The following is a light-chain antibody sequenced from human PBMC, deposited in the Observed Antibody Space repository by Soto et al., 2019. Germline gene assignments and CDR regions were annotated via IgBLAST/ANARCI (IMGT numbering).Light chain of an antibody. V-gene: IGKV3-20*01. CDR3: QQYGSSPWT. J-gene: IGKJ1*01. Sequence: IVLTQSPGTMSLSPGERATLSCRASQSVSSSYLAWYQQKPGQAPRLLIYGASSRATGIPDRFSGSGSGTDFTLTISRLEPEDLAVYCCQQYGSSPWTFGQGTKVDIK. CDR1: QSVSSSY. CDR2: GAS.